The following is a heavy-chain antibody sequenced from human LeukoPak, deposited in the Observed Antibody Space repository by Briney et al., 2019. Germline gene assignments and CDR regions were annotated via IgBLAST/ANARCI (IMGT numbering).Heavy chain of an antibody. CDR1: GFTFSSYG. CDR3: AKDRGSSWYSNYYYYYMDV. V-gene: IGHV3-23*01. CDR2: ISGSGGST. D-gene: IGHD6-13*01. J-gene: IGHJ6*03. Sequence: GGTLRLSCAASGFTFSSYGMSWVRQAPGKGLEWVSAISGSGGSTYYADSVKGRFTIARDNSKNPLYLQMNSLRAEDTAVYYCAKDRGSSWYSNYYYYYMDVWGKGTTVTISS.